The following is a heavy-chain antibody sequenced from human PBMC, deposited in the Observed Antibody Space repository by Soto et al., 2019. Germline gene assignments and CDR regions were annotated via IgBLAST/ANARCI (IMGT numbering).Heavy chain of an antibody. D-gene: IGHD6-25*01. CDR2: ISYDGDNK. V-gene: IGHV3-30*18. CDR3: AKDLMSGGSAARPDPYFYGMDV. J-gene: IGHJ6*02. CDR1: GFTFGTYG. Sequence: QVQLVESGGGVVQPGRSLRLSCAASGFTFGTYGMHWVRQAPGKGLEWVALISYDGDNKYYEDSVKGRFTISRDNSKNTLYLQMNSLRAEDTAVYYCAKDLMSGGSAARPDPYFYGMDVWGQGTTVTVSS.